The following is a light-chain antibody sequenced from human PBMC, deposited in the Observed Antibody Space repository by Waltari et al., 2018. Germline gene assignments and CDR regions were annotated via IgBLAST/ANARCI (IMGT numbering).Light chain of an antibody. Sequence: QSALTQPASVSGSPGQSITISCPGTSSDVGGSNYVSRFQQHPGKAPKLIIYDVTNRPSGVSNRFSGSKSGDTASLTISGLQAEDEADYYCFSYTSSSTWVFGGGTKLTVL. CDR1: SSDVGGSNY. CDR3: FSYTSSSTWV. J-gene: IGLJ3*02. CDR2: DVT. V-gene: IGLV2-14*03.